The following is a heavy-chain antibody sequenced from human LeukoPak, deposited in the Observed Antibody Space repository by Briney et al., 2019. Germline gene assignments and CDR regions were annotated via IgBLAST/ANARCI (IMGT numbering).Heavy chain of an antibody. CDR1: GFTLSSYG. J-gene: IGHJ1*01. Sequence: GRSLRLSCAASGFTLSSYGMHWVRQAPGKGLEWVAVISYDGSNKYYADSVKGRFTISRDNSKNTLYLQMNSLRAEDTAVYYCAKATYYDSSGYSAEYFQHWGQGTLVTVSS. D-gene: IGHD3-22*01. V-gene: IGHV3-30*18. CDR2: ISYDGSNK. CDR3: AKATYYDSSGYSAEYFQH.